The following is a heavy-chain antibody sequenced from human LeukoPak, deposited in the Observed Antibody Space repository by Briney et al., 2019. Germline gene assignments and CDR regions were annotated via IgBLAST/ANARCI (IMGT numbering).Heavy chain of an antibody. J-gene: IGHJ4*02. V-gene: IGHV3-11*01. D-gene: IGHD6-13*01. CDR1: GFSFSDYF. CDR2: ISSSGRTI. CDR3: TFKRYSSSWFRDY. Sequence: PEGSLRLSCVASGFSFSDYFMTWIRQAPGKGLEWLSYISSSGRTIYYTDSVKGRFTISRDDAKNSLYLQMNSLRAEDTAVYYCTFKRYSSSWFRDYWGQGTLVTVSS.